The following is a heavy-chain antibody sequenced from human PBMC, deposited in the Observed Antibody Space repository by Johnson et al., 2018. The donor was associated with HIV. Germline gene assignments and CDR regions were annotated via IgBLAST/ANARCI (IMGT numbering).Heavy chain of an antibody. D-gene: IGHD5-18*01. J-gene: IGHJ3*02. CDR2: ISYDGSNK. V-gene: IGHV3-30-3*02. CDR3: AKPLGGRDTAMVAIGFDI. Sequence: QEQLVESGGGLVQPGRSLRLSCAASGFTFSSYAMHWVRQAPGKGLEWVAVISYDGSNKYYADSVKGRFTISRDNSKNTLYLQMNSLRAEDTAVYYCAKPLGGRDTAMVAIGFDIWGQGTMVTVSS. CDR1: GFTFSSYA.